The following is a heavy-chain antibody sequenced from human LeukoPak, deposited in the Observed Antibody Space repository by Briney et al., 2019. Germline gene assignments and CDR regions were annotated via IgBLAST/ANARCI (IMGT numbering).Heavy chain of an antibody. J-gene: IGHJ5*02. D-gene: IGHD3-10*01. V-gene: IGHV4-39*07. Sequence: SETLSLTCTVSGGSISSSSYYWGWIRQPPGKGLEWIGSIYHSGSTYYNPSLKSRVTMSVDTSKNQLSLKLSSVTAADTAVYYCAREQRITMVRGVSFDHWGQGTLVTVSS. CDR1: GGSISSSSYY. CDR2: IYHSGST. CDR3: AREQRITMVRGVSFDH.